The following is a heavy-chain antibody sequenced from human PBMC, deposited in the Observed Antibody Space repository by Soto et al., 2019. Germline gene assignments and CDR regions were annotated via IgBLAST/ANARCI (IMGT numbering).Heavy chain of an antibody. V-gene: IGHV4-39*01. CDR2: LSYTGRP. CDR1: GGSLRSSGFY. D-gene: IGHD3-3*01. CDR3: ASLLWSIPGTPSTPVGWFDP. J-gene: IGHJ5*02. Sequence: PSETLSLTCSVSGGSLRSSGFYWGWVRQPPGRGLEWFGSLSYTGRPSYAPSPKNRVTISGDMSKNQFSLKLDSVSAADTASYYCASLLWSIPGTPSTPVGWFDPWGQGGLVT.